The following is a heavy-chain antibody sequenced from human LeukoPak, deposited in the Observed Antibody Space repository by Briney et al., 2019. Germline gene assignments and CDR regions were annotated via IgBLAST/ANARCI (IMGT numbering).Heavy chain of an antibody. V-gene: IGHV1-8*01. CDR1: GYTFTNYG. D-gene: IGHD5-18*01. CDR2: MNPNSGNT. CDR3: ARRTQLSAKELFDY. J-gene: IGHJ4*02. Sequence: ASVKVSCKASGYTFTNYGINWVRQATGQGLEWMGWMNPNSGNTGYAQKFQGRVTMTRNTSISTAYMELSSLRSEDTAVYYCARRTQLSAKELFDYWGQGTLVTASS.